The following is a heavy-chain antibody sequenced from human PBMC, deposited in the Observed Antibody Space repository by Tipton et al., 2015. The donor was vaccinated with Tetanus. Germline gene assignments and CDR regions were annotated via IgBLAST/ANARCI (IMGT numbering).Heavy chain of an antibody. J-gene: IGHJ4*02. V-gene: IGHV4-61*08. Sequence: GEALRTGDRNWSWIRQPPGKGLEWLAYVSGSGATNSNYYLKSRITMTRDTSRNQFSLTLTSVTAADTAVYYCARANYDSFKKGPFDSWGQGSLVIVSS. D-gene: IGHD3-3*01. CDR1: GEALRTGDRN. CDR2: VSGSGAT. CDR3: ARANYDSFKKGPFDS.